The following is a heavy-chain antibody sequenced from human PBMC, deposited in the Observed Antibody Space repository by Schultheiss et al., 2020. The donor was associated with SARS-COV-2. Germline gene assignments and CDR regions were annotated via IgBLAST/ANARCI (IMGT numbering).Heavy chain of an antibody. CDR3: AKGRGWIAFDI. V-gene: IGHV3-48*01. Sequence: GGSLRLSCAASGFTFSSYSMNWVRQAPGKGLEWVSYISSGRTTIYYADSVKGRFSISRDNSKNSLYLQMNSLRAEDTAVYYCAKGRGWIAFDIWGQGTMVTVSS. D-gene: IGHD5-12*01. CDR2: ISSGRTTI. CDR1: GFTFSSYS. J-gene: IGHJ3*02.